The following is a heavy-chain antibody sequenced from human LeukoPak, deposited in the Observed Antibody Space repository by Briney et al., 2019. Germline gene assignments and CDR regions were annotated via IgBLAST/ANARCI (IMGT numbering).Heavy chain of an antibody. Sequence: PGGSLRLSCTASGISLSNAWMSWVRQAPGRGLEWVGRIKGKTDGETTDDAAPVKGRFTISRDDSKNTVYLQMNSLKTEDTAVYYCTTDYGEYCSGTTCYKGSWGQGTLVTVSS. CDR2: IKGKTDGETT. D-gene: IGHD2-2*02. CDR3: TTDYGEYCSGTTCYKGS. V-gene: IGHV3-15*01. CDR1: GISLSNAW. J-gene: IGHJ5*02.